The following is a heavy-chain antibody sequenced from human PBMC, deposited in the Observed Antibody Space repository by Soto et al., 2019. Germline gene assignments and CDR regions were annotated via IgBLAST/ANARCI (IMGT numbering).Heavy chain of an antibody. J-gene: IGHJ6*02. D-gene: IGHD2-2*01. Sequence: PGGTLRLSCAASGFTVSTNYMNWVRQAPGKGLEWVSIIYNVGSTYYADSVRGRFTISRDNSKNTLYLQMNNLRVEDTAVYYCARDSQGVPSVTPGYHYFGMDVCGQGTKVTVSS. CDR2: IYNVGST. CDR1: GFTVSTNY. V-gene: IGHV3-53*01. CDR3: ARDSQGVPSVTPGYHYFGMDV.